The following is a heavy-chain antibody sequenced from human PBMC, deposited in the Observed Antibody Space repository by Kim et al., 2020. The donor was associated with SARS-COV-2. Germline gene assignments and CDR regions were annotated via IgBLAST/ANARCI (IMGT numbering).Heavy chain of an antibody. D-gene: IGHD6-13*01. J-gene: IGHJ5*02. Sequence: IPSLKSRVTISVDPSKNQFSLKLSSVTAADTAVYYCAREVAAAVPNWFDPWGQGTLVTVSS. V-gene: IGHV4-59*01. CDR3: AREVAAAVPNWFDP.